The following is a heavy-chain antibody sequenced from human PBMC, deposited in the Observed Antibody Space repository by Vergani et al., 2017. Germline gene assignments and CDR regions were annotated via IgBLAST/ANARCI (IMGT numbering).Heavy chain of an antibody. CDR2: ISSSGSTI. CDR1: GFTFSSYE. Sequence: EVQLVESGGGLVQPGGSLRLSCAASGFTFSSYEMNWVRQAPGKGLEWVSYISSSGSTIYYADSVKGRFTISIDNAKHSLYLQMNSLRAEDTAVYYCVSMGYSYGDDYWGQGSLVTFSS. J-gene: IGHJ1*01. CDR3: VSMGYSYGDDY. D-gene: IGHD5-18*01. V-gene: IGHV3-48*03.